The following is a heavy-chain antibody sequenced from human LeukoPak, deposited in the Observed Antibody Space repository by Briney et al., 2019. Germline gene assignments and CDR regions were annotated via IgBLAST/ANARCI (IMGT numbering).Heavy chain of an antibody. D-gene: IGHD3-22*01. CDR3: ARFKYYHDSRPLSSAFDI. CDR2: IYDSGST. Sequence: SETLSLTCTVSGGSISSTTYYWGWIRQPPGKGLEWIGSIYDSGSTYYNPSLKSRVTISADTSKNQFSLKLSSVTAADTAVYYCARFKYYHDSRPLSSAFDIWGQGTMVTVSS. J-gene: IGHJ3*02. V-gene: IGHV4-39*07. CDR1: GGSISSTTYY.